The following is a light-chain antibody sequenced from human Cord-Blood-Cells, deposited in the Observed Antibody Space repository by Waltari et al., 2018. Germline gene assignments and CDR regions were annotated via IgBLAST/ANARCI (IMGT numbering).Light chain of an antibody. Sequence: QSALTQPASVSGSPGQSITISCTGTSSDVGGYNYVSWYPQHPGKAPKLMIYDVSNRPSGVAKCFSGSKSGNTASLNISWLQAEDEADYYCSSYTSSSTPVVFGGGTKLTVL. CDR2: DVS. V-gene: IGLV2-14*01. J-gene: IGLJ2*01. CDR3: SSYTSSSTPVV. CDR1: SSDVGGYNY.